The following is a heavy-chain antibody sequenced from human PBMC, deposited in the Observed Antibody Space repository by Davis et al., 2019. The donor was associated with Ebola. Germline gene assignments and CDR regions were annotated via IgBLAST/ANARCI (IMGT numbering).Heavy chain of an antibody. CDR1: GGSISSSSYY. D-gene: IGHD3-3*01. CDR3: ARLDYDFWSGYSNWFDP. Sequence: MPSETLSLTCPVSGGSISSSSYYWGWIRQPPGKGLEWIGSIYYSGSTYYNPSLKSRVTISVDTSKNQFSLKLSSVTAADTAVYYCARLDYDFWSGYSNWFDPWGQGTLVTVSS. J-gene: IGHJ5*02. V-gene: IGHV4-39*01. CDR2: IYYSGST.